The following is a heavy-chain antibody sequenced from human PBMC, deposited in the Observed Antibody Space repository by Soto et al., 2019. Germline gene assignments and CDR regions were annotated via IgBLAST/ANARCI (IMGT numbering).Heavy chain of an antibody. CDR3: ARDIVVVPAAIPPGPPYYGMDV. D-gene: IGHD2-2*02. J-gene: IGHJ6*02. Sequence: ASVKVSCKASGYTFTGYYMHCVRQAPGQGLEWMGWINPNSGGTNYAQKFQGCVTMTRDTSISTAYMELRRLRSDDTAVYYCARDIVVVPAAIPPGPPYYGMDVWGRGTTVTVS. CDR2: INPNSGGT. V-gene: IGHV1-2*04. CDR1: GYTFTGYY.